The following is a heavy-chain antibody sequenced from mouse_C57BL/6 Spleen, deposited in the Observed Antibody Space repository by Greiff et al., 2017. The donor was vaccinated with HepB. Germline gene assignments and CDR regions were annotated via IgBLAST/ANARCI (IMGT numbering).Heavy chain of an antibody. CDR2: ISYDGSN. CDR1: GYSITSGYY. V-gene: IGHV3-6*01. CDR3: AREGGNYDAMDY. Sequence: ESGPGLVKPSPSLSLPCSVTGYSITSGYYWNWIRQFPGNKLEWMGYISYDGSNNYNPSLKNRIFITRDTSKNQFFLKLNSVTTGDTATYYCAREGGNYDAMDYWGQGTSVTVSS. D-gene: IGHD2-1*01. J-gene: IGHJ4*01.